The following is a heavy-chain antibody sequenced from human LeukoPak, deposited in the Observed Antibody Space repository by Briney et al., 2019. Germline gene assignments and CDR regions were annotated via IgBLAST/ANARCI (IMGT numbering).Heavy chain of an antibody. J-gene: IGHJ4*02. Sequence: GGSLRLSCAASGFTFSNFAMSWVRQAPGKGLQWVSAISDSGAGTFYADSVKARFTISRDNSKNTLYLQMNSLRAEDTALYYCAKVGVGWVAFEYWGQGTLVTVSS. CDR1: GFTFSNFA. D-gene: IGHD3-16*01. CDR3: AKVGVGWVAFEY. CDR2: ISDSGAGT. V-gene: IGHV3-23*01.